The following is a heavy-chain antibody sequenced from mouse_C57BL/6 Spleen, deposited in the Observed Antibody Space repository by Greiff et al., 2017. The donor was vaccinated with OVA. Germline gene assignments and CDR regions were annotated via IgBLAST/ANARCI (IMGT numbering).Heavy chain of an antibody. J-gene: IGHJ3*01. V-gene: IGHV5-17*01. CDR1: GFTFSDYG. CDR2: ISSGSSTI. CDR3: ARDWYYGSSYGFAY. Sequence: EVQLVESGGGLVKPGGSLKLSCAASGFTFSDYGMHWVRQAPEKGLEWVAYISSGSSTIYYADTVKGRFTISRDTAKNTLFLQMTSLRSEDTAMYYCARDWYYGSSYGFAYWGQGTLVTVSA. D-gene: IGHD1-1*01.